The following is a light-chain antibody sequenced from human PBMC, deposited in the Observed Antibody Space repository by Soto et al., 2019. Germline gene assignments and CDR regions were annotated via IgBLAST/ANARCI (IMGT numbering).Light chain of an antibody. CDR1: SSNIGNNY. CDR3: GAWDSSLSVGG. CDR2: DNN. Sequence: QSVLTQPPSVSAAAGQKVTISCSGSSSNIGNNYVSWYQKVPGRAPKALIYDNNKRPSGIPDRFSGSKSGTSATLDITGLQTGDEADYYCGAWDSSLSVGGFGGGTKVTVL. V-gene: IGLV1-51*01. J-gene: IGLJ3*02.